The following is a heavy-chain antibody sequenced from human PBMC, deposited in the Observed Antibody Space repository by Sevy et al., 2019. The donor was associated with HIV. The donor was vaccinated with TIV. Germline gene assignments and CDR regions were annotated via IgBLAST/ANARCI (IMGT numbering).Heavy chain of an antibody. D-gene: IGHD2-8*02. CDR1: GFNFSTYA. CDR2: ISNSGDNI. V-gene: IGHV3-23*01. CDR3: AKDGAPYCTGGICFPYWYFDL. Sequence: GGSLRLSCAASGFNFSTYAMGWVRQAPGKGLEWVSTISNSGDNIYYEDSVQGRFTISRDNSKNTVFLQMNNLRAEETAVYYCAKDGAPYCTGGICFPYWYFDLWGRGTLVTVSS. J-gene: IGHJ2*01.